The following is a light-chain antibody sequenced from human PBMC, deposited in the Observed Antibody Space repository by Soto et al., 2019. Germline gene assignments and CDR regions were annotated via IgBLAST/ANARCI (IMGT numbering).Light chain of an antibody. J-gene: IGLJ1*01. CDR1: SSDIGGYNY. V-gene: IGLV2-14*01. CDR2: EVS. Sequence: QSALTQPASVSGSPGQSITISCTGTSSDIGGYNYVSWYQQHPGKVPKLIIFEVSTRPSGVSNRFSGYKSGNTASLTISGLQADDEADYYCSSFTTSTTLYVFGTGTKVTVL. CDR3: SSFTTSTTLYV.